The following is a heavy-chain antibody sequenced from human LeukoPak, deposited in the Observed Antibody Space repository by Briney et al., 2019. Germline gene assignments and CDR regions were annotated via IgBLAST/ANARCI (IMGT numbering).Heavy chain of an antibody. CDR2: IKQDGGEK. CDR3: ASANPILLDYYYYYYMDV. J-gene: IGHJ6*03. V-gene: IGHV3-7*01. CDR1: GFTFSSYW. D-gene: IGHD3-3*01. Sequence: GGSLRLSCAASGFTFSSYWMTWVRQAPGKGLEWVANIKQDGGEKYYVDSVKGRFTISRDNAKNSLYLQMNSLRAEDTAVYYCASANPILLDYYYYYYMDVWGKGTTVTVSS.